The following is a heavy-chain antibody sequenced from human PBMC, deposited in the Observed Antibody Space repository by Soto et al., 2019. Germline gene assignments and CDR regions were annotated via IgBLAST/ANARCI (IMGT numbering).Heavy chain of an antibody. V-gene: IGHV1-2*02. D-gene: IGHD1-1*01. J-gene: IGHJ4*02. CDR3: ARFALGVTMLDHYFNL. CDR1: GYSITDYY. Sequence: QVLLVQSGAEVKKPGASVKVSCRASGYSITDYYLHWVRQAPGRGLEWMAWIHPHNGLTHYAQNFQGRATLTRETSTNTVYIDMPRLKSDDTAVYYCARFALGVTMLDHYFNLWGQGTPVTVAS. CDR2: IHPHNGLT.